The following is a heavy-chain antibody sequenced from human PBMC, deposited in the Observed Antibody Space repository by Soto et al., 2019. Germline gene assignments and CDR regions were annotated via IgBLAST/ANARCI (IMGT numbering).Heavy chain of an antibody. V-gene: IGHV1-2*04. CDR3: AREGVIAVADYASLVTPVEGYYYGMDV. D-gene: IGHD6-19*01. CDR2: INPNSGGT. J-gene: IGHJ6*02. Sequence: ASVKVSCKASGYTFTGYYMHWVRQAPGQGLEWMGWINPNSGGTNYAQKFQGWVTMTRETSISTAYMELSRLRSDDTAVYYCAREGVIAVADYASLVTPVEGYYYGMDVWGQGTTVTVSS. CDR1: GYTFTGYY.